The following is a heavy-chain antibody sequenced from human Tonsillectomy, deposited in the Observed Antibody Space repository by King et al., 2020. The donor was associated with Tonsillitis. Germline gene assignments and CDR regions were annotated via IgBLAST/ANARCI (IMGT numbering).Heavy chain of an antibody. V-gene: IGHV3-64D*06. CDR1: GFTFSDSV. CDR2: INDDGGTT. CDR3: STTAY. J-gene: IGHJ4*02. Sequence: VQLVESGGGLVQPGGSLRLSCSASGFTFSDSVMHWVRQAPGKGLEYVSAINDDGGTTYCADSVKDRFTVSRDNSKSTLYLQMNSLSDEDTAVYYCSTTAYWGQGTLVTVSS. D-gene: IGHD1-1*01.